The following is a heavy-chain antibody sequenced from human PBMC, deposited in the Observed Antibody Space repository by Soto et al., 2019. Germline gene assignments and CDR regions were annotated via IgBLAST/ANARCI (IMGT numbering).Heavy chain of an antibody. CDR3: ARDIEYSSGWYDY. Sequence: TLSLTCTFSGGSISSYYLSCIRQPPGKGLEWIGYIYYSGSTNYNPSLKSRVTISVDTSKNQFSLKLSSVTAADTAVYYCARDIEYSSGWYDYWGQGTLVTVSS. CDR2: IYYSGST. D-gene: IGHD6-19*01. J-gene: IGHJ4*02. V-gene: IGHV4-59*01. CDR1: GGSISSYY.